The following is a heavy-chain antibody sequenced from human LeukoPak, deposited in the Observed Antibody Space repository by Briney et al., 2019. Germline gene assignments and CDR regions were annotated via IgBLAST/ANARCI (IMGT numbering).Heavy chain of an antibody. J-gene: IGHJ4*02. V-gene: IGHV3-23*01. CDR2: ISGSGGST. CDR1: GFTFSSYA. CDR3: AKDLGALIDIVVVVAATCDY. Sequence: GGSLRLSCAVSGFTFSSYAMAWVRQAPGKGLEWVSGISGSGGSTYYADSLKGRFIISRDNSKNTLYLQMNSLRAEDTAVYYCAKDLGALIDIVVVVAATCDYWGQGTLVTVSS. D-gene: IGHD2-15*01.